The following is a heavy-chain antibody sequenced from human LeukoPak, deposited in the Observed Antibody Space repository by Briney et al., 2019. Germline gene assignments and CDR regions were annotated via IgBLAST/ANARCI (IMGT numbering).Heavy chain of an antibody. CDR3: AKGIVVVPAANDAFDI. D-gene: IGHD2-2*01. J-gene: IGHJ3*02. CDR1: GFTFSSYA. V-gene: IGHV3-30-3*01. CDR2: ISYDGSNK. Sequence: GGSLRLSCAASGFTFSSYAMHWVRQAPGKGLEWVAVISYDGSNKYYADSVKGRFTISRDNSKNTLYLQMNSLRAEDTAVYYCAKGIVVVPAANDAFDIWGQGTMVTVSS.